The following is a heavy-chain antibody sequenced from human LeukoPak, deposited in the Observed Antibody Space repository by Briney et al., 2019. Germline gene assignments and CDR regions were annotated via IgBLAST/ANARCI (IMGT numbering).Heavy chain of an antibody. Sequence: HPGGSLRLSCAASGFTFSSYGMHWVRQAPGKGLEWVAVISYDGSNKYYADSVKGRFTISRDNSKNTLYLQMNSLRAEDTAVYYCAKNIAAADRVSYWGQGTLVTVSS. CDR3: AKNIAAADRVSY. D-gene: IGHD6-13*01. CDR2: ISYDGSNK. J-gene: IGHJ4*02. CDR1: GFTFSSYG. V-gene: IGHV3-30*18.